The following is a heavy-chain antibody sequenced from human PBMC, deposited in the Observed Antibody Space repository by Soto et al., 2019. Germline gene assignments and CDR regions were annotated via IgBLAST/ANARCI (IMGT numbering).Heavy chain of an antibody. J-gene: IGHJ6*02. CDR1: GGSIRSGGYY. CDR3: AGKLEGYWSGGSCPHPSDYYYGMDI. CDR2: IYYSGST. V-gene: IGHV4-31*03. D-gene: IGHD2-15*01. Sequence: QVQLQESGPGLVKPSQTLSLPCTVSGGSIRSGGYYWSWISHHPGKGLAWVGYIYYSGSTYYNPALKSRLPISVDTSKHQFSLKLRSVAAADTAVYYWAGKLEGYWSGGSCPHPSDYYYGMDIWGQGTTVT.